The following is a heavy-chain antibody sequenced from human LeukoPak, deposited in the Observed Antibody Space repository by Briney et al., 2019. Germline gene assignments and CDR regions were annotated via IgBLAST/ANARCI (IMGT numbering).Heavy chain of an antibody. CDR2: IIPILGIA. CDR1: GGTFSSYA. J-gene: IGHJ4*02. Sequence: SVKVSCKASGGTFSSYAISWVRQAPGQGLEWMGRIIPILGIANYAQKFQGRVTITAGKSTSTAYMELSSLRSEDTAVYYCARDSGSYYGYSDYWGQGTLVTVSS. V-gene: IGHV1-69*04. D-gene: IGHD1-26*01. CDR3: ARDSGSYYGYSDY.